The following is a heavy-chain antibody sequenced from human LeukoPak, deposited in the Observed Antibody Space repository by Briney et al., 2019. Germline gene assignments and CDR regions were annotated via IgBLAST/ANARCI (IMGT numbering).Heavy chain of an antibody. CDR3: ARDRDGDYAIDY. Sequence: ASVKVSCKASGGAFSSYAISWVRQAPGQGLEWMGRIIPILGIANYAQKFQGRVTITADKSTSTAYMELSSLRSEDTAVYYCARDRDGDYAIDYWGQGTLVTVSS. D-gene: IGHD4-17*01. V-gene: IGHV1-69*04. CDR1: GGAFSSYA. CDR2: IIPILGIA. J-gene: IGHJ4*02.